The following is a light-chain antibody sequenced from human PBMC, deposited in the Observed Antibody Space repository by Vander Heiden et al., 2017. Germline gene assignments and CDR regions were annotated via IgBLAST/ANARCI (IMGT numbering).Light chain of an antibody. CDR2: DFS. CDR1: SSDVGGYNY. Sequence: QSALTQPASVSGSPGQSITISCTGTSSDVGGYNYVSWYQQHPGKAPKVMIYDFSNRPSGVSNRFSGSKSGNTASLTISGLQAEDEADYYCTSYTSRTTWVFGGVTKLTVL. CDR3: TSYTSRTTWV. J-gene: IGLJ2*01. V-gene: IGLV2-14*03.